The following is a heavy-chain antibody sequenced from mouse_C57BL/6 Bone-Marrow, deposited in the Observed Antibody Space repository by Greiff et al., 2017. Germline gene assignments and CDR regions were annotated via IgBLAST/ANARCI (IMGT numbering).Heavy chain of an antibody. CDR1: GFTFSDYY. CDR2: ISNGGGST. Sequence: EVQVVESGGGLVQPGGSLKLPCAASGFTFSDYYLYWVRQTPEKRLEWVAYISNGGGSTYYPDTVKCRFTISKDNAKNTLYLQMCRLKAEDTAVYYCARHGAMDYWGQGTSVTVSS. J-gene: IGHJ4*01. V-gene: IGHV5-12*01. CDR3: ARHGAMDY.